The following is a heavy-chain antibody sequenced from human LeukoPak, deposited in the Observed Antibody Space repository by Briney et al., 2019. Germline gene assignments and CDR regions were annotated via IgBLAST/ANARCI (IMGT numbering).Heavy chain of an antibody. CDR2: IVVGSGNT. J-gene: IGHJ6*03. CDR3: AASYNYYYYMDV. CDR1: GFTFTSSA. V-gene: IGHV1-58*02. Sequence: ASVKVSCKASGFTFTSSAMQWVRQARGQRLEWIGWIVVGSGNTNYAQKFQERVTITRDMSTSTAYMELSSLRSEDTAVYYRAASYNYYYYMDVWGKGTTVTVSS.